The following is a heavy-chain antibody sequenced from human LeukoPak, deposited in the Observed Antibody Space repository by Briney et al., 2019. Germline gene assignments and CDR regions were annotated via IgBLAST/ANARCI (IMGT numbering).Heavy chain of an antibody. D-gene: IGHD5-24*01. CDR2: IIPIFGTA. V-gene: IGHV1-69*05. CDR1: GYTFSSYA. CDR3: ARDGPNLMANDAFDI. Sequence: GASVKVSCKASGYTFSSYAISWVRQAPGQGLEWMGRIIPIFGTANYAQKFQGRVTITTDESTSTAYMELSSLRSEDTAVYYCARDGPNLMANDAFDIWGQGTMVTVSS. J-gene: IGHJ3*02.